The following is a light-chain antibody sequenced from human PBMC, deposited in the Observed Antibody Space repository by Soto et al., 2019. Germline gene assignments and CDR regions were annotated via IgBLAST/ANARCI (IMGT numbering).Light chain of an antibody. V-gene: IGLV1-44*01. CDR1: SSNIGSNS. Sequence: QSVLTQPPSSSGTTGQWAAISCSGSSSNIGSNSVNWYQQLPATAPKILNYRTNQRPSGIPDRFTGSQSGTSASLAISRLQSDDESDYYCATWDDSLDGLYVCGTGPKVTVL. CDR2: RTN. CDR3: ATWDDSLDGLYV. J-gene: IGLJ1*01.